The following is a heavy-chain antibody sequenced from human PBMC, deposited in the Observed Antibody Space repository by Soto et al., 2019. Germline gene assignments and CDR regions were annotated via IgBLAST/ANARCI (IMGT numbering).Heavy chain of an antibody. V-gene: IGHV3-21*04. CDR1: GFTFSSYS. D-gene: IGHD6-25*01. J-gene: IGHJ4*02. Sequence: GGSLRLSCAASGFTFSSYSMNWVRQAPGKGLEWVSSISSSSSYIYYADSVKGRFTISRDNAKNSLYLQMNSLRAEDTAVYYCARDSHSSGEGYWGQGALVTVSS. CDR2: ISSSSSYI. CDR3: ARDSHSSGEGY.